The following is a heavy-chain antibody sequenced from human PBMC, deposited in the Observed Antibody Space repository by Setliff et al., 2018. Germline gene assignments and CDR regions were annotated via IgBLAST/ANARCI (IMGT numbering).Heavy chain of an antibody. CDR3: ARDVTGGYSGRLGS. CDR1: GYSFTSHY. D-gene: IGHD1-26*01. Sequence: GASVKVSCKTSGYSFTSHYMHWVRQAPGQGLEWMGIINPSGGSTSYAQKFQGRVTITTDESTSTAYMELSSLRSEDTAVYYCARDVTGGYSGRLGSWGQGTLVTVSS. CDR2: INPSGGST. J-gene: IGHJ4*02. V-gene: IGHV1-46*01.